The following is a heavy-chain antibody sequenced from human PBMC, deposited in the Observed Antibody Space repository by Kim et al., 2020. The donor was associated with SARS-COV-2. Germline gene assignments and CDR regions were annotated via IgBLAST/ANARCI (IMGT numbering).Heavy chain of an antibody. D-gene: IGHD3-10*01. J-gene: IGHJ3*02. Sequence: NPSLKSRVTISVDTSKNQCSLKLSSVTAADTAVYYCARVRGWHANDAFDIWGQGTMVTVSS. V-gene: IGHV4-59*01. CDR3: ARVRGWHANDAFDI.